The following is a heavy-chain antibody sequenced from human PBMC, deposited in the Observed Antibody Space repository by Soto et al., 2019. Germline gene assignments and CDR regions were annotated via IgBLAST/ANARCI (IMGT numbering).Heavy chain of an antibody. CDR1: GFTFSSYG. CDR2: ISYDGSNK. CDR3: AKGSITTYYGMDV. Sequence: GGSLRLSCAASGFTFSSYGMHWVRQAPGKWLEWVAVISYDGSNKYYADSVKGRFTISRDNSKNTLYLQMNSLRAEDTAVYYCAKGSITTYYGMDVWGQGXTVTVYS. V-gene: IGHV3-30*18. J-gene: IGHJ6*02. D-gene: IGHD4-4*01.